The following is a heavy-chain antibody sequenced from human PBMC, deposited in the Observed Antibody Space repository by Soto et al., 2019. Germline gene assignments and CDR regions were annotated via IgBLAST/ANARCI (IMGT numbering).Heavy chain of an antibody. CDR2: ISISSSTR. Sequence: EVQLVESGGGLVQLGGSLRLSCAAFGLPLSGFVINGVRQAQGKGLEWVSYISISSSTRYYADSVRGRFTISRDNAKNSLYLQMNSLRDEDTAVYYCARGGGFFDYWGQGTLVTVSS. D-gene: IGHD3-10*01. V-gene: IGHV3-48*02. J-gene: IGHJ4*02. CDR1: GLPLSGFV. CDR3: ARGGGFFDY.